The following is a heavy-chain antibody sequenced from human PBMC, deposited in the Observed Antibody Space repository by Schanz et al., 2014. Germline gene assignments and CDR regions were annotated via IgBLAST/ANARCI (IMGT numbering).Heavy chain of an antibody. CDR2: INPNSGTT. V-gene: IGHV1-2*02. J-gene: IGHJ5*02. CDR3: ARDRRRYCSTASCLHDNWFDP. CDR1: GYTFTGYY. Sequence: QVQLVQSGAEVKKPGASVKVSCKASGYTFTGYYMHWVRQAPGQGLEWMGWINPNSGTTNYAQKVQGRVTMTTDTSTGTAYMELRSLRSDDTAVYYCARDRRRYCSTASCLHDNWFDPWGQGTLVIVSS. D-gene: IGHD2-2*01.